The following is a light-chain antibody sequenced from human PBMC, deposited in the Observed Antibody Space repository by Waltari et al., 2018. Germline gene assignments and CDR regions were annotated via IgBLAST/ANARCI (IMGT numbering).Light chain of an antibody. CDR1: ESIGYW. CDR3: QQYKTFPVS. V-gene: IGKV1-5*03. Sequence: DIQMTQSPSTLSASVGDRVTITCRASESIGYWLAWYQQKPGKAPNLLIYKASSLESGVPSRFSGSGSGTEFTLTISSLQPDDFVTYYCQQYKTFPVSFGGGTRVEIK. J-gene: IGKJ4*01. CDR2: KAS.